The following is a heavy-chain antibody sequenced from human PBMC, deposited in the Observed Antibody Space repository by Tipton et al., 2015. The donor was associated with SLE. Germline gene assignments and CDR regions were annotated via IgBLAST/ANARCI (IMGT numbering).Heavy chain of an antibody. CDR2: IRFDGTRE. V-gene: IGHV3-30*02. CDR1: GFIFNDYG. Sequence: GSLRLSCITSGFIFNDYGMHWVRQTPGMGLEWLAYIRFDGTREDYADSVKGRFTISRDNAKNSLYLQINSLRDEDTATYYCARDGFNYAMDVWGRGTTVTVAS. J-gene: IGHJ6*02. D-gene: IGHD5-12*01. CDR3: ARDGFNYAMDV.